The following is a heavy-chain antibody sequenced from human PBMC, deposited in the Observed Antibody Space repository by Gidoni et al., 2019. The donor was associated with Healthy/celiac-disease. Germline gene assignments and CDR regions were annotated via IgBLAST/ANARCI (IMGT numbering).Heavy chain of an antibody. CDR3: ARDRGLAARTGRGAFDI. CDR2: ISYDGSNK. J-gene: IGHJ3*02. D-gene: IGHD6-6*01. CDR1: GFTFSSYA. V-gene: IGHV3-30-3*01. Sequence: QVQLVESGGGVVQPGRSLRLACAASGFTFSSYAMHWVRQAPGKGLEWVAVISYDGSNKYYEDSVKGRFTISRDNSKNTLYLQMNSLRAEDTAVYYCARDRGLAARTGRGAFDIWGQGTMVTVSS.